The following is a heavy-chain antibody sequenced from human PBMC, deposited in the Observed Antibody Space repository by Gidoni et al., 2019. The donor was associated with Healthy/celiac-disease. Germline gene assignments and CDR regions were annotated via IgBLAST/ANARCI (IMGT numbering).Heavy chain of an antibody. CDR2: ISSSSSYI. CDR1: GFTLRSYS. CDR3: ARSPGIVGATRYFDY. Sequence: EVQLVESGGGLVKPGGSLRLACAAYGFTLRSYSMNGVRQAPGKGLEWVSSISSSSSYIYYADSVKGRFTISRDNAKNSLYLKMNSLRAEDTAVYYCARSPGIVGATRYFDYWGQGTLVTVSS. J-gene: IGHJ4*02. D-gene: IGHD1-26*01. V-gene: IGHV3-21*01.